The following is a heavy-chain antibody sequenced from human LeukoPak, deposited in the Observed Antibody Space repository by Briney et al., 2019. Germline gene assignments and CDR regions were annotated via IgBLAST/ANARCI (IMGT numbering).Heavy chain of an antibody. CDR1: GGSISSSSYY. CDR2: IYYSGST. D-gene: IGHD2-2*01. CDR3: ARTKDQYNWFDP. V-gene: IGHV4-39*01. J-gene: IGHJ5*02. Sequence: SETLSLTCTVSGGSISSSSYYWGWIRQPPGKGLEWIGSIYYSGSTYYNPSLKSRVAISVDTSKNQFSLKLSSVTAADTAVYYCARTKDQYNWFDPWGQGTLVTVSS.